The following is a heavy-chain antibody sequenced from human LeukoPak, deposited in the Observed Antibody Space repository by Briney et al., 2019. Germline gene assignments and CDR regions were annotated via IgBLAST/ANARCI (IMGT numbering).Heavy chain of an antibody. V-gene: IGHV4-30-4*08. Sequence: PSQTLSLTCTVSGGSISSGDYYWSWIRQPPGKGLEWIGYIYYSGSTYYNPSLKSRVTISVDTSKNQFSLKLSSVTAADTAVYYCARDLGAHIAAPYYFDYWGQGTLVTVSS. D-gene: IGHD6-13*01. CDR2: IYYSGST. CDR3: ARDLGAHIAAPYYFDY. CDR1: GGSISSGDYY. J-gene: IGHJ4*02.